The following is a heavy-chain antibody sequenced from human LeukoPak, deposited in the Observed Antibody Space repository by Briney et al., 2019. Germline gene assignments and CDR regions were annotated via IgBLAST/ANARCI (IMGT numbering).Heavy chain of an antibody. CDR2: XYYSGSP. CDR1: GGSISGXX. D-gene: IGHD4-23*01. Sequence: SETLSLTCTVSGGSISGXXXXXIRQPPGKGXEXXXXXYYSGSPNQNPSLKSRVTISVDTSKNQFSLKLRSVTAADTAVYYCARAEYGGSSGFWGLFDFWGQGTLVTVSS. CDR3: ARAEYGGSSGFWGLFDF. J-gene: IGHJ4*02. V-gene: IGHV4-59*01.